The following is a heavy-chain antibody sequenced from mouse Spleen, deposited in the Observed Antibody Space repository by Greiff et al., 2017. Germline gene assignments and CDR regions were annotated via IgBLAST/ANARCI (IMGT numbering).Heavy chain of an antibody. J-gene: IGHJ3*01. V-gene: IGHV5-6-2*01. D-gene: IGHD2-4*01. CDR3: ARQETMITTVFAY. CDR1: GFTFSSYA. CDR2: INPNGGST. Sequence: EVKLVESGGGLVKPGGSLKISCAASGFTFSSYAMPWVRQTPEQRLEWVAAINPNGGSTKYPDTVKDRFTFSRDNAKNTLYLQKSSRMSEDTALYYCARQETMITTVFAYWGQGTLVTVSA.